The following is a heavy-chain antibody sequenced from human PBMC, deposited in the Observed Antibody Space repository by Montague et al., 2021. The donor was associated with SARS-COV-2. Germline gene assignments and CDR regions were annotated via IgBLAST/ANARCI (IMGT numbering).Heavy chain of an antibody. CDR2: IYWDDDK. D-gene: IGHD6-13*01. J-gene: IGHJ4*02. CDR3: AHRDSGRIASAGFGY. CDR1: GFSLSTSGVG. Sequence: PALVKPTQTLTLTCTFSGFSLSTSGVGVAWIRQPPGKALEWLAFIYWDDDKHYSPSLKSRITITKDTSKNQVVLIMTNMDPVDTATYYCAHRDSGRIASAGFGYWGQGTLVTVSS. V-gene: IGHV2-5*02.